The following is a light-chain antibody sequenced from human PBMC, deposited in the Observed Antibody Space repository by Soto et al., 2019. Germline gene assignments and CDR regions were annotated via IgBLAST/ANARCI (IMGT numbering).Light chain of an antibody. J-gene: IGKJ5*01. CDR1: QTISSW. V-gene: IGKV1-5*03. Sequence: DIQMTQSPSTLSGSVGDRVTITCRASQTISSWLAWYQQKPGKAPKLLIYKASTLKSGVPSRFSGSGSGTDFTLTISSLQPEDFATYYCLHHHNFPITFGQGTRLEIK. CDR3: LHHHNFPIT. CDR2: KAS.